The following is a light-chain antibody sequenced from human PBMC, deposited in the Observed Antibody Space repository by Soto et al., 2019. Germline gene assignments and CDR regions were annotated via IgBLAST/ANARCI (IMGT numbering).Light chain of an antibody. CDR3: QQRSAWPLT. Sequence: EIVLTQSPATLSLSPGERATLSCRASQSVGNFIAWYQQKPGQAPRLLIYDTSNRLTGITARFSGSGSGTDFTLTINSLESEDSAVFYCQQRSAWPLTFGGGTRVEIK. J-gene: IGKJ4*01. V-gene: IGKV3-11*01. CDR1: QSVGNF. CDR2: DTS.